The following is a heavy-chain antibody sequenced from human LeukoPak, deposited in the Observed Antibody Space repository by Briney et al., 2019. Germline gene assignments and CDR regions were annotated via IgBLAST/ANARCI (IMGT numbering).Heavy chain of an antibody. CDR1: GGSISSSSYY. J-gene: IGHJ4*02. V-gene: IGHV4-39*07. D-gene: IGHD3-10*01. CDR2: IYYSGST. Sequence: SETLSLTCTVSGGSISSSSYYWGWIRQPPGKGLEWIGSIYYSGSTYYNPSLKSRVTISVDTSKNQFSLKLSSVTAADTAVYYCARRDRGVIIDWGQGTLVTVSS. CDR3: ARRDRGVIID.